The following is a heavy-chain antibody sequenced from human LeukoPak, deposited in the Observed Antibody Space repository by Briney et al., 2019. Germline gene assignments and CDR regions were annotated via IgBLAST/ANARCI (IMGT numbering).Heavy chain of an antibody. Sequence: ASVKVSCKASGYTFTGYYMHWVRQAPGQGLAWMGWINPNSGDTNYAQKFQGRVTMTRDTSISTAYMELSRLRSDDTAVYYCARAPYYDFWGDYWGQGTLVTVSS. CDR3: ARAPYYDFWGDY. CDR1: GYTFTGYY. V-gene: IGHV1-2*02. CDR2: INPNSGDT. D-gene: IGHD3-3*01. J-gene: IGHJ4*02.